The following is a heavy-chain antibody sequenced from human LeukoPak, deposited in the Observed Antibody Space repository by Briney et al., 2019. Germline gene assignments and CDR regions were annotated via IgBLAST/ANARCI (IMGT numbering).Heavy chain of an antibody. CDR2: IRYDGSNK. V-gene: IGHV3-30*02. D-gene: IGHD2-2*01. J-gene: IGHJ4*02. CDR1: GFTFSSYG. CDR3: AKDSMVYRSSTSCYPDY. Sequence: GESLRLSCAASGFTFSSYGMHWVRQAPGKGLEWVAFIRYDGSNKYYADSVKGRFTISRDNSKNTLYLQMNSLRAEDTAVYYCAKDSMVYRSSTSCYPDYWGQGTLVTVSS.